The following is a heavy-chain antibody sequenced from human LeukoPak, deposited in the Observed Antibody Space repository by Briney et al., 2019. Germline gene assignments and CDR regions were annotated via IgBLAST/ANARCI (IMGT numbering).Heavy chain of an antibody. J-gene: IGHJ3*02. CDR2: IRSSSSSM. V-gene: IGHV3-21*01. Sequence: GGSLRLSCAASGFTFSNFAMSWVRQGPGKGLEWVSAIRSSSSSMNYRDSVKDRFTISRDNAKNSLYLQMNSLRAEDTAVYYCAIEHRAGFDIWGQGTMVTVSS. CDR3: AIEHRAGFDI. CDR1: GFTFSNFA. D-gene: IGHD6-19*01.